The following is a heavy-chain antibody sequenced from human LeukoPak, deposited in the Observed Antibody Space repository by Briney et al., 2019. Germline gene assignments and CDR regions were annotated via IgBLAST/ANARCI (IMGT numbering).Heavy chain of an antibody. V-gene: IGHV4-61*02. J-gene: IGHJ5*02. CDR3: ARCDSITGTTGTYNWFDP. D-gene: IGHD1-7*01. CDR2: IYTSGST. Sequence: SETLSLTCTVSGGSISSGSYYWSWIRQPAGKGLEWIGRIYTSGSTNYNPSLKSRVTISVDTSKNQFSLKLSSVTAADTAVYYCARCDSITGTTGTYNWFDPWGQGTLVTVSS. CDR1: GGSISSGSYY.